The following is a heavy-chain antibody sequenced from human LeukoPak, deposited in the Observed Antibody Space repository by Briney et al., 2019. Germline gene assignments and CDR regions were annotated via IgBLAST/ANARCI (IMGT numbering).Heavy chain of an antibody. J-gene: IGHJ6*02. V-gene: IGHV3-21*01. CDR3: ARGLQYHYGMDV. CDR1: GFTFSSYS. CDR2: ISSSSSYI. Sequence: GGSLRLSCAASGFTFSSYSMNWVRQAPGKGLEWVSSISSSSSYIYYADSVKGRFTISRDNAKNSLYLQMNSLSAEDTAVYYCARGLQYHYGMDVWGQGTTVTVSS.